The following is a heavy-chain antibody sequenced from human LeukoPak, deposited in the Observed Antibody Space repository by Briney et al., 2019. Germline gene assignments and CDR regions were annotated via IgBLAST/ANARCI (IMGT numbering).Heavy chain of an antibody. CDR2: IRYDGSNK. Sequence: GGSLRLSCAASGFTFSSYGMHWVRQAPGKGLEWVAVIRYDGSNKYYADSVKGRFTISRDNSKNTLYLQMNSLRAEDTAVYYCARETTDDFWSGYGYYGMDVWGQGTTVTVSS. CDR1: GFTFSSYG. J-gene: IGHJ6*02. D-gene: IGHD3-3*01. V-gene: IGHV3-33*01. CDR3: ARETTDDFWSGYGYYGMDV.